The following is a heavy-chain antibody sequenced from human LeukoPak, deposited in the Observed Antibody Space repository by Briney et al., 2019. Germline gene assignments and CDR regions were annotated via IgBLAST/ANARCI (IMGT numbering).Heavy chain of an antibody. J-gene: IGHJ4*02. CDR3: AGGPGFLIDC. V-gene: IGHV3-7*01. D-gene: IGHD3-3*01. CDR1: GFTVSDSF. Sequence: PGGSLRLSCAVSGFTVSDSFMSWVRQAPGKGLEWVANIKQDGSEKHYVDSVKGRLTISRDNAKNLLYLQMNSLRVEDTAVYYCAGGPGFLIDCWGQGTLVTVSS. CDR2: IKQDGSEK.